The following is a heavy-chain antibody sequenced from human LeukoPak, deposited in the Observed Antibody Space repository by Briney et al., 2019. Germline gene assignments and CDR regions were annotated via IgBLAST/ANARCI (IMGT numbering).Heavy chain of an antibody. V-gene: IGHV1-18*01. D-gene: IGHD6-19*01. Sequence: GASVKVSCKASGYTFTSYGISWVRQAPGQGLEWMGWISAYNGNTNYAQKLQGRVTMTTDTSTSTAYMELRSLRSDDTAVYYCARDGIKRQWLGNYYYYYMDVWGKGTTVTISS. CDR1: GYTFTSYG. CDR3: ARDGIKRQWLGNYYYYYMDV. CDR2: ISAYNGNT. J-gene: IGHJ6*03.